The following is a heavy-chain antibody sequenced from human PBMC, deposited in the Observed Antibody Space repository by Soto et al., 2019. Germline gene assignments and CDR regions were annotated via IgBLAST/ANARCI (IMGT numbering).Heavy chain of an antibody. J-gene: IGHJ4*02. CDR1: GYAFTTYG. V-gene: IGHV1-18*01. CDR3: ARVRYGDY. Sequence: QVHLVQSGAEVKKPGASVKVSCKGSGYAFTTYGITWVRQAPGQGLEWMGWISALNGNTNYAQKLEARVTVTRDTSTSTAYIELRSLRSDATAVYYCARVRYGDYWGQGALVTVSS. CDR2: ISALNGNT. D-gene: IGHD1-1*01.